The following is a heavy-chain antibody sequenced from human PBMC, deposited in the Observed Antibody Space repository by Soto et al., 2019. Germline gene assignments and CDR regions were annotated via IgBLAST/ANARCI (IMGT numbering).Heavy chain of an antibody. D-gene: IGHD6-6*01. J-gene: IGHJ4*02. Sequence: SVKVSCKASGGTFSSYAISWVRQAPGQGLEWMGGIIPIFGTANYAQKFQGRVTITADESTSTAYMELSSLRSEDTAVYYCARDWREYSSSSAACDYWGQGTLVTVSS. CDR2: IIPIFGTA. V-gene: IGHV1-69*13. CDR1: GGTFSSYA. CDR3: ARDWREYSSSSAACDY.